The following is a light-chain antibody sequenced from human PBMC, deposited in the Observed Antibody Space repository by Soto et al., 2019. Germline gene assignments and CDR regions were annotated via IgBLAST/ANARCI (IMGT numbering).Light chain of an antibody. V-gene: IGLV4-69*01. CDR1: SGHSSYA. Sequence: QLVLTQSPSASASLGASVKVTCTLSSGHSSYAIAWHQQQPEKGPRYLMKLNSDGSHSTGDGIPDRFSGSSSGADRYLTISSLQSEDEADYYCQTWGTGTVVFGGGTKLTVL. CDR2: LNSDGSH. CDR3: QTWGTGTVV. J-gene: IGLJ2*01.